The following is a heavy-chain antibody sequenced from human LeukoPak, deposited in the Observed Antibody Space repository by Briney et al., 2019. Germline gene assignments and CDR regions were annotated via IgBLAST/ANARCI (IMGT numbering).Heavy chain of an antibody. Sequence: SETLSLTCAVYGGSFSGYYWSWIRQPPGKGLEWIGEINHSGSTNYNPSLKSRVTISVDTSKNQFSLKLSSVTAADTAVYYCARLRGRITMVRGAVLFDYWGQGTLVTVSS. CDR3: ARLRGRITMVRGAVLFDY. CDR1: GGSFSGYY. J-gene: IGHJ4*02. CDR2: INHSGST. D-gene: IGHD3-10*01. V-gene: IGHV4-34*01.